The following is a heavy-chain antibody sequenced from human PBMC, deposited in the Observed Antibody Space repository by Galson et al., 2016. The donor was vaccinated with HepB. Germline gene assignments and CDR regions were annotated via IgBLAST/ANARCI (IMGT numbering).Heavy chain of an antibody. Sequence: SLRLSCAASGLSFTNAWMNWVRQAPGKGLERVARIKRNSDGGTSDYAAPVRARFVISRDDSHTTLYLEVHGLTAEDTAVYYCVTGPFDYWGQGSLVVVS. CDR2: IKRNSDGGTS. CDR3: VTGPFDY. CDR1: GLSFTNAW. V-gene: IGHV3-15*01. J-gene: IGHJ4*02.